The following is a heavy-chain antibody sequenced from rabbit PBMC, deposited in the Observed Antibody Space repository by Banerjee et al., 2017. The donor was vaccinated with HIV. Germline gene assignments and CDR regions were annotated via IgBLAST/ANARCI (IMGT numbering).Heavy chain of an antibody. CDR1: GFSFSGRDW. V-gene: IGHV1S45*01. CDR3: ARATMMLVINL. CDR2: IDAGSSGTT. D-gene: IGHD2-1*01. J-gene: IGHJ4*01. Sequence: QEQLVESGGDLVKPEGSLTLTCTASGFSFSGRDWIYWVRQAPGKGLEWIACIDAGSSGTTYYASWAKGRFTISKTSSTTVSLQMTSLTAADTATYFCARATMMLVINLWGPGTLVTVS.